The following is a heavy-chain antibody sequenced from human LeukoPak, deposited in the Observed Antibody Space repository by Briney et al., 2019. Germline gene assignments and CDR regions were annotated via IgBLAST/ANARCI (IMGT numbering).Heavy chain of an antibody. CDR1: GYTFTGYY. CDR3: VRDGSRMPRAYYYGSGSPSWYDP. CDR2: INPNGGST. Sequence: ASVKVSCKASGYTFTGYYMHWVRQAPGQGLEWMGIINPNGGSTSNAQKFQGRVTITRDTSTSTDYMELISLRSEATAVYYFVRDGSRMPRAYYYGSGSPSWYDPWGQGTLVTVSS. J-gene: IGHJ5*02. V-gene: IGHV1-46*01. D-gene: IGHD3-10*01.